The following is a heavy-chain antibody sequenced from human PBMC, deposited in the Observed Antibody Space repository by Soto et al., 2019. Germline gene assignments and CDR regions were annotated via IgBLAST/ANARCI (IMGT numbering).Heavy chain of an antibody. V-gene: IGHV1-8*01. CDR2: MNPNSGNT. J-gene: IGHJ6*02. Sequence: QVQLVQSGAEVKKPGASVKVSCKASGYTFTSYDINWVRQATGQGLEWMGWMNPNSGNTGYAQKFQGRVTMTRNTSISTAYMELSSLRSEDTAVYYCASCYCISTSCYGCYYGMDVWGQGTTVTVSS. CDR3: ASCYCISTSCYGCYYGMDV. D-gene: IGHD2-2*01. CDR1: GYTFTSYD.